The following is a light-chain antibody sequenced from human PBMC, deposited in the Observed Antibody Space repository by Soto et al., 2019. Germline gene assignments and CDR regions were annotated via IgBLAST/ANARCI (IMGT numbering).Light chain of an antibody. Sequence: IVLTQSPGTLSLSPGERGALSCRASQSVSSNYAAWYQQKPGQAPRLLISGASNRATGTPDRFRGSGSGTDFTLTITRLEPEDFAVYYCHQYGSAPWTFGQGTKV. V-gene: IGKV3-20*01. J-gene: IGKJ1*01. CDR3: HQYGSAPWT. CDR2: GAS. CDR1: QSVSSNY.